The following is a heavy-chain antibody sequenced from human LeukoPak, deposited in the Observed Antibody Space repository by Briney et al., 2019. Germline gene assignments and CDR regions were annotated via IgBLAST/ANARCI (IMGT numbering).Heavy chain of an antibody. Sequence: GASVKVSCKASVYTFSAYYIYGVRQAPGQGLEWMGWINPISGGTNYAQNFQGRVTLTRDTSISTAYMELSDLRSDDTAVYYCGSSTLQRVSVRAIALWGQGSLVTVSS. CDR2: INPISGGT. CDR1: VYTFSAYY. V-gene: IGHV1-2*02. J-gene: IGHJ5*02. CDR3: GSSTLQRVSVRAIAL. D-gene: IGHD3-10*01.